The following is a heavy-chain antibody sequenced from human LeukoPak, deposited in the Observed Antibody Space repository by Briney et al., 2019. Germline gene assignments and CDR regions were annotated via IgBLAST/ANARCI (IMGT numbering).Heavy chain of an antibody. CDR1: GFTFGDYA. CDR2: IRSKAYGGTT. V-gene: IGHV3-49*03. D-gene: IGHD3-16*02. J-gene: IGHJ6*03. Sequence: GGSLRLSCTASGFTFGDYAMSWFRQAPGKGLEWVGFIRSKAYGGTTEYAASVKGRFTISRDDSKSIAYLQMNSLKTEGTAVYYCTRYRERRYYYYYMDVWGKGTTVTVSS. CDR3: TRYRERRYYYYYMDV.